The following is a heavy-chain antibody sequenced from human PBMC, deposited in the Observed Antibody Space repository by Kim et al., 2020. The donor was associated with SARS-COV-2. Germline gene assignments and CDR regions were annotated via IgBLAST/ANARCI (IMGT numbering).Heavy chain of an antibody. CDR3: ARGRHGDFDYYYGMDV. Sequence: ASVKVSCKASGYTFTSYDINWVRQATGQGLEWMGWMNPNSGNTGYAQKFQGRVTMTRNTSISTAYMELSSLRSEDTAVYYCARGRHGDFDYYYGMDVWGQGTTVTVSS. V-gene: IGHV1-8*01. CDR2: MNPNSGNT. D-gene: IGHD4-17*01. CDR1: GYTFTSYD. J-gene: IGHJ6*02.